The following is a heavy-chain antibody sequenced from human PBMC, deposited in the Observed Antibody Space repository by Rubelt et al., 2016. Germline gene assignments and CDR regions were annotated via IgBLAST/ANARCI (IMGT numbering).Heavy chain of an antibody. CDR3: ARTGDSTGFYYYYMDV. Sequence: TWVRQPAGKGLEWIGYIYYSGSTNYNPSLKSRVTISVDTSRKQFSLKLSSVTAADTAVYFCARTGDSTGFYYYYMDVWGKGTTVTVSS. D-gene: IGHD7-27*01. J-gene: IGHJ6*03. V-gene: IGHV4-61*10. CDR2: IYYSGST.